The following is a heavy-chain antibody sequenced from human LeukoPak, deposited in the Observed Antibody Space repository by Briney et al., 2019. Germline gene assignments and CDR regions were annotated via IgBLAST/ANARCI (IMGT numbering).Heavy chain of an antibody. CDR1: GFTFSSYA. V-gene: IGHV3-23*01. CDR3: AKGGSSWSLYYYYYGMDV. Sequence: PGGSLRLSCAASGFTFSSYAMSWVRQAPGKGLEWVSAISGSGDSTYYADSVKGRFTISRDNSKNTLYLQMNSLRAEDTAVYYCAKGGSSWSLYYYYYGMDVWGQGTTVTVSS. CDR2: ISGSGDST. D-gene: IGHD6-13*01. J-gene: IGHJ6*02.